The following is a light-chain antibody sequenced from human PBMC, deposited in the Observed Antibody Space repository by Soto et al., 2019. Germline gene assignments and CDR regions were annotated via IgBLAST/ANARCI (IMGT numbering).Light chain of an antibody. Sequence: EIVLTQSPATLSLSPVERATLSCSASQSVSSYVAWYQQKPGQAPRLLIYDASNKATGIPARVSGRGSGTDCTLPLGSLEPDDFAICYWQQRSNWPPVTFGGGTKVEIK. CDR3: QQRSNWPPVT. J-gene: IGKJ4*02. CDR2: DAS. V-gene: IGKV3-11*01. CDR1: QSVSSY.